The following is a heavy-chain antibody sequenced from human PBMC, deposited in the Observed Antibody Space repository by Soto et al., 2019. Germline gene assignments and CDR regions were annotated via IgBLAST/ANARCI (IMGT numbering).Heavy chain of an antibody. CDR2: IYYSGST. Sequence: QVQLQESGPGLVKPSQTLSLTCTVSGGSISSGGYYWSWIRQHPGKGLEGIGYIYYSGSTYYNPSLKRPVTMSVDTSKNQCSLKLSSVTAADTAVDYCAGVRGEWEPFDYWGQGSLVTVSS. J-gene: IGHJ4*02. D-gene: IGHD1-26*01. CDR3: AGVRGEWEPFDY. V-gene: IGHV4-31*01. CDR1: GGSISSGGYY.